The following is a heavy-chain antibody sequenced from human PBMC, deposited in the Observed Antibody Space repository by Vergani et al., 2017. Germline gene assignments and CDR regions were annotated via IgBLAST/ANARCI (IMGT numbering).Heavy chain of an antibody. Sequence: EVMLVQSGAEVKKPGESLKISCKYSESSFISNEIAWLRQMSGKGLQWMGNINPIDSKIAYSPSFQGQAIMSLDKSITTASLQWRSLKASDTAIYYCTRHVPCGDGACLHYDQWGQGTQVTVSS. CDR2: INPIDSKI. V-gene: IGHV5-51*01. J-gene: IGHJ4*02. D-gene: IGHD2-21*01. CDR1: ESSFISNE. CDR3: TRHVPCGDGACLHYDQ.